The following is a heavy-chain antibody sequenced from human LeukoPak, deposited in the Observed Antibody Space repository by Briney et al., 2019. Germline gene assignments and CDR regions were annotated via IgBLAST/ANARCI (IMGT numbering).Heavy chain of an antibody. D-gene: IGHD4-17*01. J-gene: IGHJ4*02. CDR3: ARDPEIYGDYVYFDY. Sequence: SSVKVSCKASGGTFSSYGISWLRQAPGQGLEWMGRIIPIFGIANYAQKSQGRVTITADKSTGTAYMELSSLRSEDTAVYYCARDPEIYGDYVYFDYWGQGTLVTVLS. CDR2: IIPIFGIA. V-gene: IGHV1-69*04. CDR1: GGTFSSYG.